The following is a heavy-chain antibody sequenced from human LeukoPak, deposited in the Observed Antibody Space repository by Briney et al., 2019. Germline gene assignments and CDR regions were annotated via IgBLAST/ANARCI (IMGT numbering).Heavy chain of an antibody. D-gene: IGHD3-3*01. J-gene: IGHJ4*02. CDR2: ISGSGGNT. V-gene: IGHV3-23*01. CDR1: GFTFSSYA. CDR3: AKGKTGRFLEWLLFDH. Sequence: GGSLRLSCVASGFTFSSYAMSWVRQAPGKGLEWVSTISGSGGNTYFADSVKGRFTISRDNSKNTLYLQMDSLRADDTAVYYCAKGKTGRFLEWLLFDHWGQGTQVTVSS.